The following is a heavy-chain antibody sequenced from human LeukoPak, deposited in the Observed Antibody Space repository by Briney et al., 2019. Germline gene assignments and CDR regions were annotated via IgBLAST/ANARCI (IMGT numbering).Heavy chain of an antibody. J-gene: IGHJ4*02. V-gene: IGHV3-48*03. D-gene: IGHD6-19*01. CDR3: ARESRYSSGWYNWNYFDY. Sequence: GSLRLSCAASGFTFSSYEMNWVRQAPGKGLEWISYISSSGSTIYYADSVKGRFTISRDNAKNSLYLQMNSLRAEDTAVYYCARESRYSSGWYNWNYFDYWGQGTLVTVSS. CDR1: GFTFSSYE. CDR2: ISSSGSTI.